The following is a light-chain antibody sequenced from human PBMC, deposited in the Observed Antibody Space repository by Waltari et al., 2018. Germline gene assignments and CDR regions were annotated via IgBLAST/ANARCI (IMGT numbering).Light chain of an antibody. J-gene: IGLJ3*02. Sequence: QSGLTQPPSLSAAPGQDVAISCSGGTSNIGSRHVSWYQQVPGTAPKLLIYENHTPPSGIPDRFSGSRSDTSATLAITGLQTGDEADYYCATWDGSLRVFGGGTRLTVL. CDR2: ENH. V-gene: IGLV1-51*01. CDR1: TSNIGSRH. CDR3: ATWDGSLRV.